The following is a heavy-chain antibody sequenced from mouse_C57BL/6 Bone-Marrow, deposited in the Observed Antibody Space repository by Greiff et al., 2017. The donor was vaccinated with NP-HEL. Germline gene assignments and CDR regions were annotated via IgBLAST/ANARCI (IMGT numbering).Heavy chain of an antibody. V-gene: IGHV1-72*01. Sequence: QVQLQQPGAELVKPGASVKLSCKASGYTFTSYWMHWVKQRPGRGLEWIRRIDPNSGGTKYNEKFKSKATLTVDKPSSTAYMQLSSLTSEDSAVYYCARGGLRLPYYFDYWGQGTTLTVSS. J-gene: IGHJ2*01. CDR2: IDPNSGGT. CDR3: ARGGLRLPYYFDY. D-gene: IGHD3-2*02. CDR1: GYTFTSYW.